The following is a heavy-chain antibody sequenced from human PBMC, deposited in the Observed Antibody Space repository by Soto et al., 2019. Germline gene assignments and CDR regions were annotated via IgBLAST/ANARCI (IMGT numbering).Heavy chain of an antibody. CDR1: GFTFSNYA. J-gene: IGHJ4*02. CDR2: ISGSGGNT. Sequence: GGSLRLSCAASGFTFSNYAMSWVRQAPGRGLQWVSAISGSGGNTFYADSVKGRFTISRDNSKNTLYLQMDSLRPEDTAVYYCAKDRTVQYFDWSYWGQGNLVTVSS. D-gene: IGHD3-9*01. CDR3: AKDRTVQYFDWSY. V-gene: IGHV3-23*01.